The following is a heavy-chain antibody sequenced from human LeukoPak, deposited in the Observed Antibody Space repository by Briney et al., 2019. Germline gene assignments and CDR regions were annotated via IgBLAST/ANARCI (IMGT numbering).Heavy chain of an antibody. D-gene: IGHD4-23*01. CDR1: GFTFSDYW. Sequence: PGGSLRLSCAASGFTFSDYWMHWVRQAPGRGLVWVSRINSDGTSISYADSVKGRFTISRDNAKNTLYLQMNSLRAEDSAVYYCARDRWNFDYWGQGTLVAVSS. CDR2: INSDGTSI. J-gene: IGHJ4*02. V-gene: IGHV3-74*01. CDR3: ARDRWNFDY.